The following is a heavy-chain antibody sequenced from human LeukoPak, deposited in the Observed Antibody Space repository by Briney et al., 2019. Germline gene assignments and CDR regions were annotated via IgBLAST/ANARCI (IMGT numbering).Heavy chain of an antibody. CDR3: AREHSAAGTLSY. CDR1: GFTFSSYG. Sequence: PGGSLRLSCAASGFTFSSYGMHWVRQAPGKGLEWVAVISYDGSNKYYADSVKGRFTISRDNSKNTLYLQMNSLRAEDTAVYYCAREHSAAGTLSYWGQGTLVTVSS. D-gene: IGHD6-13*01. J-gene: IGHJ4*02. V-gene: IGHV3-30*03. CDR2: ISYDGSNK.